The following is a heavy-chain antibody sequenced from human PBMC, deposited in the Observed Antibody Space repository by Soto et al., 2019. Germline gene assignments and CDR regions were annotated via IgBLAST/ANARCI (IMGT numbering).Heavy chain of an antibody. Sequence: SETLSLTCAVYGGSFSGYYWSWIRQPPGKGLEWIGEINHSGSTNYNPSLKSRVTISVDTSKNQFSLKLSSVTAADTAVYYCARAPYVGTYYFDYWGQGTLVTVSS. CDR1: GGSFSGYY. V-gene: IGHV4-34*01. J-gene: IGHJ4*02. D-gene: IGHD1-7*01. CDR3: ARAPYVGTYYFDY. CDR2: INHSGST.